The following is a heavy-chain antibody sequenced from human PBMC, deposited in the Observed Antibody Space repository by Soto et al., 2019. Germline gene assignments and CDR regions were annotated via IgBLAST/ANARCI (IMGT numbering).Heavy chain of an antibody. Sequence: QLQLQESGPGLVKPSETLSLTCTVSGGSISSSSYYWGWIRQPPGKGLEWIGSIYYSGSTYYNPSLNSRVTISVDTSKNQFSLKLSSVTAADTAVYYCARHPPLGYSYGPGGWFDPWGQGTLVTVSS. CDR3: ARHPPLGYSYGPGGWFDP. V-gene: IGHV4-39*01. CDR2: IYYSGST. D-gene: IGHD5-18*01. CDR1: GGSISSSSYY. J-gene: IGHJ5*02.